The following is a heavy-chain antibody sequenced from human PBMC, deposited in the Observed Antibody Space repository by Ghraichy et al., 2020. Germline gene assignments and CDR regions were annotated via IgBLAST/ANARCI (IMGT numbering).Heavy chain of an antibody. CDR3: VGASGGSYDRYFDY. Sequence: SETLSLTCTVSGGSVNSYYWSWIRQPPGKGLEWIGYIFYSGNTNYNPSLKSRVTISVDTSKNQFSLKLRSVATADTAVYYCVGASGGSYDRYFDYWGQGTLVTVSS. V-gene: IGHV4-59*02. CDR2: IFYSGNT. J-gene: IGHJ4*02. D-gene: IGHD5-18*01. CDR1: GGSVNSYY.